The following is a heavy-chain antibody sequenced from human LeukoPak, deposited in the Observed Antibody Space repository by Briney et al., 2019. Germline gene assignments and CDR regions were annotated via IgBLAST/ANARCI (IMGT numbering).Heavy chain of an antibody. CDR1: GFTFSSYW. D-gene: IGHD3-10*01. CDR2: INSDGSST. J-gene: IGHJ4*02. V-gene: IGHV3-74*01. CDR3: AKSRFLRPLDY. Sequence: GGSLRLSCAASGFTFSSYWMHWVRQAPGKGLVWVSRINSDGSSTSYADSVKGRFTISRDNAKNTLYLQMNSLRAEDTAVYYCAKSRFLRPLDYWGQGTLVTVSS.